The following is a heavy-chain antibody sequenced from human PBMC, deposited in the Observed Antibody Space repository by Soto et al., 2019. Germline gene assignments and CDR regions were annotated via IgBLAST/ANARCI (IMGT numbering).Heavy chain of an antibody. Sequence: PSETLSLTGAVYGGSFSGYYWTWIRQPPGKGLEWIGEINHSGSTNYKPSLTSRVTISVDTSKNQLSLKMSSVTAADTAVYYCARGRTLITGTSFDYWGQGTLVTVSS. J-gene: IGHJ4*02. V-gene: IGHV4-34*01. CDR2: INHSGST. CDR1: GGSFSGYY. CDR3: ARGRTLITGTSFDY. D-gene: IGHD1-20*01.